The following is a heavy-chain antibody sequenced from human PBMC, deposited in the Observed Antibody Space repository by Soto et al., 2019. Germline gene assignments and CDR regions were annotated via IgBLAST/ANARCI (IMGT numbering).Heavy chain of an antibody. V-gene: IGHV2-5*01. Sequence: QITLKESGPTLVKPTQTLTLTCTFSGFSLSTSGVGVGWIRQPPGKPLEWLALIYWNDDKRYSPSLKSRLTISKDTSNSQVVLTLTNMDPVDTATYYCAHTDYLAPSNDYWGQGTLVTVSS. CDR3: AHTDYLAPSNDY. D-gene: IGHD4-17*01. J-gene: IGHJ4*02. CDR2: IYWNDDK. CDR1: GFSLSTSGVG.